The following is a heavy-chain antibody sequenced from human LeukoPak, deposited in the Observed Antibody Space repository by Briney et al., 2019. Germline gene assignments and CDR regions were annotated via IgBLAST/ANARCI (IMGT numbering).Heavy chain of an antibody. CDR3: AGLGPIYCSSTSCYRHRYDAFDI. J-gene: IGHJ3*02. D-gene: IGHD2-2*01. CDR2: IYPGDSDT. V-gene: IGHV5-51*01. Sequence: GESRQISGECSGYSFTSYWIGGGRQLTGKGLEGMVIIYPGDSDTRDSPSFQGQVTISADKSITTAYLQWSSLKASDTAMYYCAGLGPIYCSSTSCYRHRYDAFDIWGQGTMVTVSS. CDR1: GYSFTSYW.